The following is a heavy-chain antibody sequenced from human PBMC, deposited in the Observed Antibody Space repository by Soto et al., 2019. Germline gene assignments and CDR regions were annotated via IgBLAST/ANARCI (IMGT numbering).Heavy chain of an antibody. CDR2: IYTGGTT. CDR1: GFTVSSSNY. J-gene: IGHJ4*02. D-gene: IGHD5-12*01. CDR3: HGYGY. Sequence: EVQLVESGGGLIQPGGSLRLSCVVSGFTVSSSNYMSWVRQAPGKGLEWVSVIYTGGTTYYADSVKGRFTISRDNSKNTLDLQMNSLRAEDKAVYYCHGYGYWGQGTLVTVSS. V-gene: IGHV3-53*01.